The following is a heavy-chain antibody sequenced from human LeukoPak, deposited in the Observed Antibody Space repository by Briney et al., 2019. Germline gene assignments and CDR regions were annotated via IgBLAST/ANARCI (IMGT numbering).Heavy chain of an antibody. V-gene: IGHV3-33*01. CDR3: ARSQSSSLIDY. CDR1: GFSLSAYG. CDR2: IWYDGTSK. Sequence: GGPLRLSCAASGFSLSAYGVPWVRQAPGKGLEWVAVIWYDGTSKNYADSVKGRFTFSRDNSKNTLYLQMNSLTVEDTAVYYCARSQSSSLIDYWGQGTLVSVSS. J-gene: IGHJ4*02. D-gene: IGHD6-13*01.